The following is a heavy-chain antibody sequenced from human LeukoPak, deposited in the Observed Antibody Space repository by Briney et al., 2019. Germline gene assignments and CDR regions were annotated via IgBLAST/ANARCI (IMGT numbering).Heavy chain of an antibody. V-gene: IGHV3-30*02. CDR2: MRYDRSNK. CDR1: GFTFSSYG. J-gene: IGHJ4*02. D-gene: IGHD6-25*01. Sequence: PGGSLRLSCAASGFTFSSYGMHWVRQAPGKGLEWVAFMRYDRSNKYYADSVKGRFTISRDNSKNTLYLQMNSLRAKDTAVYYCAPTPAAQTYYFDYWGQGTLVTVSS. CDR3: APTPAAQTYYFDY.